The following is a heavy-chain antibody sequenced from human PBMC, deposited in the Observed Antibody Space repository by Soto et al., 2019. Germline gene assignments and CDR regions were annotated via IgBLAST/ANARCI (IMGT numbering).Heavy chain of an antibody. Sequence: PSQTLSLTCDISGDSVSSNSAGWNWIRQTPSRGLEWLGRTYYRSKWYNNYAVSVKSRITINPDTSKNQFSLQLNSVTPEDTAVYYCARGSWDDVSGHYYTGVWGKGTTVTVSS. V-gene: IGHV6-1*01. CDR2: TYYRSKWYN. CDR3: ARGSWDDVSGHYYTGV. J-gene: IGHJ6*03. D-gene: IGHD1-1*01. CDR1: GDSVSSNSAG.